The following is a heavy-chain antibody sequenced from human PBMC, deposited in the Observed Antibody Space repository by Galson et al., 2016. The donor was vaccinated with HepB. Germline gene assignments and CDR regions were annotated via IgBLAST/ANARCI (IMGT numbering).Heavy chain of an antibody. CDR3: ARGGRTVTAYWYFDL. CDR2: IIPIFGTA. V-gene: IGHV1-69*13. CDR1: GGTFSNYA. Sequence: SVKVSCKASGGTFSNYAISWVRQALGQGLEWMGGIIPIFGTANYAQKFQGRVTITADESTSTAYMELSSLRSEDTAVYYCARGGRTVTAYWYFDLWGQGTTVTVSS. J-gene: IGHJ2*01. D-gene: IGHD4-11*01.